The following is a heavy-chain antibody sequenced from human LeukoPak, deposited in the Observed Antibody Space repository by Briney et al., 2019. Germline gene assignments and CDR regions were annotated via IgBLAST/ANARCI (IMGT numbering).Heavy chain of an antibody. V-gene: IGHV4-4*09. D-gene: IGHD3-10*02. J-gene: IGHJ4*02. CDR2: IYTSGST. CDR3: ATDVRGLVPYYFDF. Sequence: SETLSLTCTVSGGSISSYHWSWIRQPPGKGLEWIGYIYTSGSTNYNPSLKSRVTISIDTSKNQLSLQLTSVTAADTAVYYCATDVRGLVPYYFDFWGQGTLVTISS. CDR1: GGSISSYH.